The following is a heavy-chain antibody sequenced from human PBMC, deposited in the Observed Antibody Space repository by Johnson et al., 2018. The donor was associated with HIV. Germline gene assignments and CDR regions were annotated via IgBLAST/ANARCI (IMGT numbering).Heavy chain of an antibody. V-gene: IGHV3-43*02. CDR1: GFMFEDYG. CDR3: AHLGSYYWGRDAFDI. D-gene: IGHD1-26*01. Sequence: EVQLVESGGGLVQPGGSLRLSCVGSGFMFEDYGMNWVRQVPGKGLEWVSGINWDGGSTYYADSVKGRFTISRDNSKNSLYLQMNSLRTEDTALYYCAHLGSYYWGRDAFDIWGQGTMVTVSS. J-gene: IGHJ3*02. CDR2: INWDGGST.